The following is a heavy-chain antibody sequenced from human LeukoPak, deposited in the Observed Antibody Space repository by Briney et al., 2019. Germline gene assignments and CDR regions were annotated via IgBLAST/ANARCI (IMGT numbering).Heavy chain of an antibody. D-gene: IGHD2-15*01. CDR2: IYYSGST. CDR1: GGSISSGDYY. Sequence: SETLSLTCTVSGGSISSGDYYWSWIRQPPGKGLEWIGYIYYSGSTYYNPSLKSRVTISVDTSKNQFSLKLSSVTAADTAVYYCARARGYCSGGFCYAYYFDYWGQGTLVTVSS. V-gene: IGHV4-30-4*01. J-gene: IGHJ4*02. CDR3: ARARGYCSGGFCYAYYFDY.